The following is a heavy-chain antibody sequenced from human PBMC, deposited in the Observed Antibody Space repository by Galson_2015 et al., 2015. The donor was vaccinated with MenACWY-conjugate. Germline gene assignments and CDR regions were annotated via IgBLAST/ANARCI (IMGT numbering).Heavy chain of an antibody. CDR1: GFTFTNYA. Sequence: SLRLSCAASGFTFTNYAMHWVRQAPGKGLEWVSFVSSNGNKIYNADSVKGRFTISRDNSKDTLYLQMNGLRAEDTAHYYCVREFPGSGYPDYWGQGTPVPVPS. CDR3: VREFPGSGYPDY. V-gene: IGHV3-30*04. CDR2: VSSNGNKI. J-gene: IGHJ4*02. D-gene: IGHD5-18*01.